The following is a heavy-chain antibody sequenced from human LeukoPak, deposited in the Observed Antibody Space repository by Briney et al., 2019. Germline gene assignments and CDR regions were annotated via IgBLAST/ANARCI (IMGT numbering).Heavy chain of an antibody. D-gene: IGHD6-13*01. CDR1: GYAVSSGYF. V-gene: IGHV4-38-2*02. J-gene: IGHJ6*03. CDR3: ARDQTAHIAAAVRYYYYMDV. Sequence: PSETLSLTCAVSGYAVSSGYFWGWIRQPPGKGLEWIGSIYQSGRTYYNPSLKSRVTMSVDTAKNQFSLKLSPVTAADTAVYYCARDQTAHIAAAVRYYYYMDVWGKGTTVTVSS. CDR2: IYQSGRT.